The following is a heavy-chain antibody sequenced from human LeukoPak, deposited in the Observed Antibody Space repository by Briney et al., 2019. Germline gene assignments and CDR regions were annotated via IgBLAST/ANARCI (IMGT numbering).Heavy chain of an antibody. J-gene: IGHJ5*02. V-gene: IGHV1-3*01. CDR3: ARGRSCSGGSCYPWWFDP. D-gene: IGHD2-15*01. Sequence: GASVKVSCKASGYSFTSYAMHWVRQAPGQRLEWMGWINAGNGNTKYSQKFQGRVTITRDTSASTAYIELSSLRSEDTAVYYCARGRSCSGGSCYPWWFDPWGQGTLVTVSS. CDR2: INAGNGNT. CDR1: GYSFTSYA.